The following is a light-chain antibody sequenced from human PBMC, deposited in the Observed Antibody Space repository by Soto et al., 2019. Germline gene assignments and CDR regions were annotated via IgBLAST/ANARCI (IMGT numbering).Light chain of an antibody. Sequence: DIQMTQSPSTLSASIGDRVTITCRASQTISTYLNWYQQKLGKAPTLLIYAASSLQSGVPSRFSGGGSGTDFTLTISSLQPEDFATYFCQQCYSSPQAFGQGTKVDIK. J-gene: IGKJ1*01. CDR2: AAS. V-gene: IGKV1-39*01. CDR1: QTISTY. CDR3: QQCYSSPQA.